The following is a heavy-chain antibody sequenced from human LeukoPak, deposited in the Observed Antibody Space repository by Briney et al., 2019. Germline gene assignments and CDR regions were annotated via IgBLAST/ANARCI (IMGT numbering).Heavy chain of an antibody. D-gene: IGHD1-1*01. CDR3: ARRGKYYFDY. CDR1: GFTFSSYS. CDR2: FGGSGAT. V-gene: IGHV3-23*01. J-gene: IGHJ4*02. Sequence: PGGSLRLSCAASGFTFSSYSMNWVRQAPGKGLEWVSTFGGSGATYYADSVKGRFTISRDNTRHTLYLQMNSLRVEDTAIYYCARRGKYYFDYWGQGTLVTVSS.